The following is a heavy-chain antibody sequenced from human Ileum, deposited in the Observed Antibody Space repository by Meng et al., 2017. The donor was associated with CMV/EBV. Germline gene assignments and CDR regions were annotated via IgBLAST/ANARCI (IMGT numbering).Heavy chain of an antibody. Sequence: GGSLRLSCAASGFTFSSCWMEWVRQAPGKGLVWVSRISHDARTTIYADSVKGRFTISRDNAKNTLYLEMNSLRGEDTAFYYCVRDRGDTTLDYWGQGTLVTVSS. D-gene: IGHD1-26*01. CDR1: GFTFSSCW. V-gene: IGHV3-74*01. J-gene: IGHJ4*02. CDR2: ISHDARTT. CDR3: VRDRGDTTLDY.